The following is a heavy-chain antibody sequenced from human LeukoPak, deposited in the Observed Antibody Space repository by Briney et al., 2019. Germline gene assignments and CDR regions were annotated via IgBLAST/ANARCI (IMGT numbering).Heavy chain of an antibody. Sequence: AGSLSLSCSASGFTFSSYAMHWVRQAPGKGLEYVSAISSNGGSTYYADSVKGRFTISRDNSKNTLYLQMSSLRAEDTAVYYCVKGGRWVGATVWSDIWVHETIVTVSS. CDR2: ISSNGGST. D-gene: IGHD1-26*01. J-gene: IGHJ3*02. V-gene: IGHV3-64D*09. CDR1: GFTFSSYA. CDR3: VKGGRWVGATVWSDI.